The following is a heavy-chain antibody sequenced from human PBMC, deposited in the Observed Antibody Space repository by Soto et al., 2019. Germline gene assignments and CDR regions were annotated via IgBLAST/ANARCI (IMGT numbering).Heavy chain of an antibody. CDR1: GYTITSYG. J-gene: IGHJ4*02. CDR2: ISGYNGNT. V-gene: IGHV1-18*01. Sequence: QVQLVQSGAEVKKPGASVKVSCKASGYTITSYGISWVRQAPGQGLEWMGWISGYNGNTNYAQRLQGRVTMTTDTSTSTAYMELRRLRSDDTAVYYCARRDPKIDCFDYWGQGTLVTVSS. CDR3: ARRDPKIDCFDY.